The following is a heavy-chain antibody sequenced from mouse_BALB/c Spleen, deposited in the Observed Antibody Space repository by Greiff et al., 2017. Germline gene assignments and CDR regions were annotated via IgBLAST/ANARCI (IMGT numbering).Heavy chain of an antibody. CDR1: GFTFSSFG. CDR2: ISSGSSTI. V-gene: IGHV5-17*02. D-gene: IGHD2-4*01. J-gene: IGHJ3*01. CDR3: ARDDYGEGGFAY. Sequence: EVQVVESGGGLVQPGGSRKLSCAASGFTFSSFGMHWVRQAPEKGLEWVAYISSGSSTIYYADTVKGRFTISRDNPKNTLFLQMTSLRSEDTAMYYCARDDYGEGGFAYWGQGTLVTVSA.